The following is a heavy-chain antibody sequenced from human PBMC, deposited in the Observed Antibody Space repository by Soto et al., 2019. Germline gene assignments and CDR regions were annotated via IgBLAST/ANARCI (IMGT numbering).Heavy chain of an antibody. CDR2: ISGSGGTT. D-gene: IGHD6-13*01. CDR1: VFTFSSSA. CDR3: AKNGRAAAMYNWFDP. Sequence: EVQLLESGGGLVQPGGSLRLSCTGSVFTFSSSAMNWVRQAPGKGLECVSTISGSGGTTYYADSVKGRFTISRDNSKNTLYLQMSSLRAEDTAVYYCAKNGRAAAMYNWFDPWGQGTLVTVSS. J-gene: IGHJ5*02. V-gene: IGHV3-23*01.